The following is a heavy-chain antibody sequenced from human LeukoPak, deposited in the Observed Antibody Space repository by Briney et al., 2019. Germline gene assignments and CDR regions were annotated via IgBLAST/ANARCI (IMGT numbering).Heavy chain of an antibody. CDR3: ARDWRGSGSYYSFDY. CDR2: IFYSGST. CDR1: GGSISSRSYY. J-gene: IGHJ4*02. D-gene: IGHD3-10*01. Sequence: PSETLSLTCTVSGGSISSRSYYWGWIRQPPGKALEWIGNIFYSGSTYYSPSLKSRVTISLDTSRNQFSLKLNSVTAADTAVYYCARDWRGSGSYYSFDYWGQGILVTVSS. V-gene: IGHV4-39*07.